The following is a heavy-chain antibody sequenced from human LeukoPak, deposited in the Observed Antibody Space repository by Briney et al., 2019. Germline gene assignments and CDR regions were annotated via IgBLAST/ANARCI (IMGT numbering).Heavy chain of an antibody. CDR2: IYSGGST. V-gene: IGHV3-53*01. J-gene: IGHJ6*03. CDR1: GFTVSSNY. D-gene: IGHD3-9*01. CDR3: ARGVRYFDRGYYYYMDV. Sequence: PGGSLRLSCAASGFTVSSNYMSWVRQAPGKGLEWVSVIYSGGSTYYADSVKGRFTISRDNSKNTLYLQMNSLRAEDTAVYYCARGVRYFDRGYYYYMDVWGKGTTVTVSS.